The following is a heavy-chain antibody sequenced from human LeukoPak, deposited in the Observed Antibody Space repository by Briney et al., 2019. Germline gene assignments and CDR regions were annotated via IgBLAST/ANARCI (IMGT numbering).Heavy chain of an antibody. CDR3: AREGDGSGSYYTQTYYYYYGMDV. D-gene: IGHD3-10*01. Sequence: PSETLSLTCTVSGGSISSYYWSWIRQPAGKGLEWIGRIYTSGSTNYNPSLKSRVTMSVDTSKNQFSLKLSSVTAADTAVYYCAREGDGSGSYYTQTYYYYYGMDVWGQGTTVTVSS. CDR1: GGSISSYY. V-gene: IGHV4-4*07. CDR2: IYTSGST. J-gene: IGHJ6*02.